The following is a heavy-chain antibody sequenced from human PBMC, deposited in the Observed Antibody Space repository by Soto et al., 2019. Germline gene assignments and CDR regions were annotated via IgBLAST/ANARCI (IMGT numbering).Heavy chain of an antibody. Sequence: EVQLLESGGGLVQPGGSLRLSCAASGFTFSSYAMSWVRQAPGKGLEWVSAISGSGGSTYYADSVKGRFTISRDNSKNTRHLQINRLRAEDTAVYYCAKTAAGKGYYFDYWGQGTLVTVSS. J-gene: IGHJ4*02. D-gene: IGHD3-10*01. CDR1: GFTFSSYA. CDR3: AKTAAGKGYYFDY. CDR2: ISGSGGST. V-gene: IGHV3-23*01.